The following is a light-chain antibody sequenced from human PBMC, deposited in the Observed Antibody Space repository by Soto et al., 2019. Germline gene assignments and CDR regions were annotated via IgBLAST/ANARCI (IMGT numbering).Light chain of an antibody. J-gene: IGKJ1*01. CDR2: GAS. CDR3: HQDINLPWT. Sequence: EIVITQSPATLSVSPGERATLCCRASQNILSNLAWYQQKPGQAPRLLIYGASTRATGIPARFSGSGSGTEFTLTISSLQSEDFAVYFCHQDINLPWTFGQGTKVDI. V-gene: IGKV3-15*01. CDR1: QNILSN.